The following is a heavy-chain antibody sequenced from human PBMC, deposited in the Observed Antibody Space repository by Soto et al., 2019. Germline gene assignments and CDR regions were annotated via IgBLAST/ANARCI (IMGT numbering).Heavy chain of an antibody. V-gene: IGHV1-69*13. CDR1: GGTFSSYA. CDR3: ARGDDFWSGYYMASYYYGMDV. Sequence: SVKVSCKASGGTFSSYAISWVRQAPGQGLEWMGGIIPIFGTANYAQKFQGRVTITADESTSTAYMELSSLRSEDTAVYYCARGDDFWSGYYMASYYYGMDVWGQGTTVTVS. J-gene: IGHJ6*02. D-gene: IGHD3-3*01. CDR2: IIPIFGTA.